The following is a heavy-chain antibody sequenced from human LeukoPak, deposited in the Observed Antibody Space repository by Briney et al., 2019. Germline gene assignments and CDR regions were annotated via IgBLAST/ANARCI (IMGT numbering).Heavy chain of an antibody. V-gene: IGHV1-3*01. Sequence: ASVKVSCKASGYTFTTYSIFWVRQAPGQRLEYMGWINAGNGNTKYSQKLQGRVTITRDTSANTAYVELSSLRSEDTAVYYCAREHDFLTYYSFDYWGQGTLVTVSS. CDR2: INAGNGNT. D-gene: IGHD3-9*01. CDR3: AREHDFLTYYSFDY. J-gene: IGHJ4*02. CDR1: GYTFTTYS.